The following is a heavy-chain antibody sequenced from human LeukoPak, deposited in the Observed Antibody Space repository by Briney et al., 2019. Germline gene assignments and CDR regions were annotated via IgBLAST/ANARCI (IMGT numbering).Heavy chain of an antibody. CDR1: GYTFTTYY. J-gene: IGHJ4*02. D-gene: IGHD6-13*01. CDR2: ISPSDGST. Sequence: ASVKVSCKASGYTFTTYYVHWVRQAPGQGLEWMGVISPSDGSTDYAQKFQGRVTMTRDMSTSTVYMELSSLRSEDTAVYYCARDPFIAAAGIPFDYWGQGTLVTVSS. V-gene: IGHV1-46*01. CDR3: ARDPFIAAAGIPFDY.